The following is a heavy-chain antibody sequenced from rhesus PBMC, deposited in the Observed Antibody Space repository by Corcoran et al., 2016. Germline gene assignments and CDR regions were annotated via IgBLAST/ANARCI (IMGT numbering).Heavy chain of an antibody. J-gene: IGHJ4*01. V-gene: IGHV4-127*01. Sequence: QVQLQESGPGLVKPSETLSLTCAVSGYSISSGYGWSWIRKPPGQGLEWIGYIGGSSGSTSDNPSLRSRVTISKDTSKNQFSLKLSAVTAADTAVYYCARDRKRWGFDYWGQGVLVTVSS. CDR1: GYSISSGYG. D-gene: IGHD3-34*01. CDR3: ARDRKRWGFDY. CDR2: IGGSSGST.